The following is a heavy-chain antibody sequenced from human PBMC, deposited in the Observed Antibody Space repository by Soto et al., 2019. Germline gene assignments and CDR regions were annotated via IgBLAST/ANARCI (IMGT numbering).Heavy chain of an antibody. Sequence: QVQLVESGGGVVQPGTSLRLSCAASGFTFSTYGMHWVRQAPGKGMEWVAVISFDGSNRFYVDSVKGRFTITRDNSKNTLYLQMNSLRAEDTAMYFCAKVVTSSGYSSYIDYWGQGTLDTVSS. CDR2: ISFDGSNR. V-gene: IGHV3-30*18. CDR3: AKVVTSSGYSSYIDY. CDR1: GFTFSTYG. D-gene: IGHD3-22*01. J-gene: IGHJ4*02.